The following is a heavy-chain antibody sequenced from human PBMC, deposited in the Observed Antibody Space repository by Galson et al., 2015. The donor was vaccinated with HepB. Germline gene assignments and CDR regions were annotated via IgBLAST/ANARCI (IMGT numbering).Heavy chain of an antibody. Sequence: SLRLSCAASGFTFSSYGMHWVRQAPGKGLEWVAVIWYDGSNKYYADSVKGRFTISRDNSKNTLYLQMNSLRAEDTAVYYCARGEALDIVVVPASSYYYGMDVWGQGTTVTVSS. D-gene: IGHD2-2*03. V-gene: IGHV3-33*01. J-gene: IGHJ6*02. CDR1: GFTFSSYG. CDR3: ARGEALDIVVVPASSYYYGMDV. CDR2: IWYDGSNK.